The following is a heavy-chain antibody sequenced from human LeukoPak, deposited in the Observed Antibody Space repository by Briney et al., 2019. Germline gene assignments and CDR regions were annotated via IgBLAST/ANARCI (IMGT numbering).Heavy chain of an antibody. CDR2: TRNIANSYTT. Sequence: GGSLRLSCAASGFTFSDHYLDWVRQAPGKGLEWVGRTRNIANSYTTEYAASVKGRFTISRDDSKNSLYLQMNSLKTEDTAVYYCARNKGYSSSWTPFDYWGQGTLVTVSS. CDR3: ARNKGYSSSWTPFDY. J-gene: IGHJ4*02. V-gene: IGHV3-72*01. D-gene: IGHD6-13*01. CDR1: GFTFSDHY.